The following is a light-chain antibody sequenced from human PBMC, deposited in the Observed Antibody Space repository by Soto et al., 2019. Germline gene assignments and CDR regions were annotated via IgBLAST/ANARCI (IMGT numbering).Light chain of an antibody. J-gene: IGKJ1*01. Sequence: IVMTQSPATLSVSPGERATLSCTASQSVNTKLAWYQQQPGQPPRLLMFGASTRATGIPARFSGSGSGTEFTLTISTLQSEDFAVYYCQQYGSSPWTFGQGTKVDIK. CDR3: QQYGSSPWT. V-gene: IGKV3-15*01. CDR2: GAS. CDR1: QSVNTK.